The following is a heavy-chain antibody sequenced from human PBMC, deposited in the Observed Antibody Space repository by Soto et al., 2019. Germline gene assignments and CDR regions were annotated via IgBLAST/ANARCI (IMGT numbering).Heavy chain of an antibody. J-gene: IGHJ4*02. CDR3: ARDTFGGAYDFLH. CDR1: GFTVSSFY. CDR2: ISSGGST. Sequence: EVQLVESGGGLVQPGGSLRLSCAASGFTVSSFYMTWVRQAPGKGLQWVAVISSGGSTYYADSVKGRFIISRDNSKNTLFLEMNSVRAEDTAVYYCARDTFGGAYDFLHGGQGTLVTVSS. V-gene: IGHV3-66*01. D-gene: IGHD3-3*01.